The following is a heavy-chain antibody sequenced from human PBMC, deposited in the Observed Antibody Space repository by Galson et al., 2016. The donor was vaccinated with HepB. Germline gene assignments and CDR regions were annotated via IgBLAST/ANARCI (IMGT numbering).Heavy chain of an antibody. Sequence: SETLSLTCTVSGVSVSSGSYYWSWIRQPPGKGLEWIGDIYHTGSTKDNPSLESRVTTSVDKSKNQFSLNLSSVTAADTAVYYCARGYTYGHRDSWSQGTLVIVSS. CDR1: GVSVSSGSYY. CDR3: ARGYTYGHRDS. J-gene: IGHJ4*02. V-gene: IGHV4-39*07. D-gene: IGHD5-18*01. CDR2: IYHTGST.